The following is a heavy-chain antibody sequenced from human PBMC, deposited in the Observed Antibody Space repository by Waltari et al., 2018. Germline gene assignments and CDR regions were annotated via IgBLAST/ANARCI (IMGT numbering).Heavy chain of an antibody. J-gene: IGHJ6*03. CDR1: GFSFGDFV. D-gene: IGHD1-7*01. CDR3: TRERQYNWNYVDYYYYMDV. CDR2: VRSKDYGGTT. V-gene: IGHV3-49*04. Sequence: EVQLVESGGGLVQPGRSLTLSCTASGFSFGDFVISWVRQAPGKGLEWVGFVRSKDYGGTTEFAASVKGRFTISRDDSKSIAYLQMNGLKTEDTAVYYCTRERQYNWNYVDYYYYMDVWGKGTTVAVSS.